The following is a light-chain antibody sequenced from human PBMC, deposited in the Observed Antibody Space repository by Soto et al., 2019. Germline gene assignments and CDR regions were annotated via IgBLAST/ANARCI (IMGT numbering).Light chain of an antibody. J-gene: IGKJ1*01. CDR3: HQYAHSPRT. CDR2: AAS. CDR1: QSITNSY. V-gene: IGKV3-20*01. Sequence: EVMLTQSPGTLSLSPGERASLSCRASQSITNSYIAWYQQKPGQAPRLLMYAASFRASGIPDRFSGSGSATDFTLTINRLEPEDFAVYYCHQYAHSPRTFGHGTKLEIK.